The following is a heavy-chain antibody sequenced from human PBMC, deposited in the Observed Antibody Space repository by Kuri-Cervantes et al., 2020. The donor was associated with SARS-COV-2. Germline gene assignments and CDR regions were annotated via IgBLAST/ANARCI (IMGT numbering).Heavy chain of an antibody. CDR1: GFTFSSYG. CDR3: ARASTSALYYYYYYMDV. Sequence: GESLKISCAASGFTFSSYGMHWVRQAPGKGLEWVAVTSYGGGEEDYADSVKGRITLSRDNSKNTLYLQMNSLRAEDTAVYYCARASTSALYYYYYYMDVWGKGTSVTVSS. CDR2: TSYGGGEE. V-gene: IGHV3-30*12. J-gene: IGHJ6*03.